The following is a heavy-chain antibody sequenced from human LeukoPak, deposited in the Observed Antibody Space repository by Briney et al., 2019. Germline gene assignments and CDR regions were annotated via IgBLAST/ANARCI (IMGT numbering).Heavy chain of an antibody. CDR2: IITDGTST. Sequence: PGGSLRLSCAASGFTFSDYWIYWVRQAPGKGLTWVSYIITDGTSTNYADSVKGRFTISRDNAKSTLYLQMNSLRAEDTAVYYCAKDPQYSSGWYPHYWGQGTLVTVSS. CDR1: GFTFSDYW. J-gene: IGHJ4*02. V-gene: IGHV3-74*01. CDR3: AKDPQYSSGWYPHY. D-gene: IGHD6-19*01.